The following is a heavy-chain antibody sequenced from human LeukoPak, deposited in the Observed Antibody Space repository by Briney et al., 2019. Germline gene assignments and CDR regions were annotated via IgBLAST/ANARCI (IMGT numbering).Heavy chain of an antibody. V-gene: IGHV3-7*01. CDR3: ARGGAYSSSDFDF. J-gene: IGHJ4*02. D-gene: IGHD6-6*01. CDR2: IKQDGSEK. Sequence: GGSLRLSCAASGFTFSSYWMSWVRQAPGKGLEWVANIKQDGSEKYYVDSVKGRFTISRDNAKNSLYLQMNSLRAEDTAVYYCARGGAYSSSDFDFWGQGTLVTVSS. CDR1: GFTFSSYW.